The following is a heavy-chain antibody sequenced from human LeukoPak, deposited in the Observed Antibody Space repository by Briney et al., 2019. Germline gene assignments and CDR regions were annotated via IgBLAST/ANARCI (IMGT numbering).Heavy chain of an antibody. CDR2: INPSGGST. D-gene: IGHD3-22*01. Sequence: ASVKVSCKASGYTFTSYYMHWVRQAPGQGLEWMGIINPSGGSTSYAQKFQGRVTMTRDTSTSTVYMKLSSLRSEDTAVYYCAIHYYDSSGYPNWFDPWGQGTLVTVSS. V-gene: IGHV1-46*01. CDR1: GYTFTSYY. CDR3: AIHYYDSSGYPNWFDP. J-gene: IGHJ5*02.